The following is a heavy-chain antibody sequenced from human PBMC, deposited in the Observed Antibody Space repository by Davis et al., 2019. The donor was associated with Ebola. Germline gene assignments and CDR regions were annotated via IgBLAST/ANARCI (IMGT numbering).Heavy chain of an antibody. CDR3: ARQNGQWLVNDAFDI. J-gene: IGHJ3*02. D-gene: IGHD6-19*01. CDR2: ISGYT. V-gene: IGHV3-11*06. Sequence: GGSLRLSCAASGFTFSDYYMSWIRQAPGKGLEWVSYISGYTNYADSVKGRFTISRDNAKNSLYLQMNSLRAEDTAVYYCARQNGQWLVNDAFDIWGQGTMVTVSS. CDR1: GFTFSDYY.